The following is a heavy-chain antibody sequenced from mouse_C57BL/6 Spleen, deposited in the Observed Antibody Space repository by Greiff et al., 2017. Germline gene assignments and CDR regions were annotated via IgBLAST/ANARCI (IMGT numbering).Heavy chain of an antibody. D-gene: IGHD1-1*01. J-gene: IGHJ4*01. V-gene: IGHV5-17*01. CDR1: GFTFSDYG. Sequence: VQLQQSGGGLVKPGGSLKLSCAASGFTFSDYGMHLVRQAPEKGLEWVAYISSGSSTLYYAYTVKGRFTISRDNAKNTLFLQMTSLRSEDTAMYYCARITTVVALYYYAMDYWGQGTSVTVSS. CDR2: ISSGSSTL. CDR3: ARITTVVALYYYAMDY.